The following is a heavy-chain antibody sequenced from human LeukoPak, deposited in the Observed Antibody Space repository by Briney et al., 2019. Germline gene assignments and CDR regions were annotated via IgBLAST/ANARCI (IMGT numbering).Heavy chain of an antibody. V-gene: IGHV4-39*01. CDR1: GGSISSSSYY. CDR2: IYYSGST. D-gene: IGHD1-26*01. J-gene: IGHJ4*02. CDR3: ASGSDY. Sequence: SETLSLTCTVSGGSISSSSYYWGGIRQPPGKGLEWIGSIYYSGSTYYTPSLKRRVTISVDTSKNPFSLKLSSVTAADTAVYYCASGSDYWGQGTLVTVSS.